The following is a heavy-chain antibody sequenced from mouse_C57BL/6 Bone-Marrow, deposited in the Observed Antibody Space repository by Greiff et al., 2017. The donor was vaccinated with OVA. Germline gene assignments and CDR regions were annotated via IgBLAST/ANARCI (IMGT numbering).Heavy chain of an antibody. CDR1: GYTFTDYY. CDR3: ARSERLRDYFDY. J-gene: IGHJ2*01. V-gene: IGHV1-76*01. Sequence: QVQLQQSGAELVRPGASVKLSCKASGYTFTDYYISWVKQRPGQGLEWIARIYPGSGNIYYNEKFKGKATLPAEKSSRTAYMQLRSLTSDDSAVYFCARSERLRDYFDYWGQGTTLTVSS. D-gene: IGHD2-2*01. CDR2: IYPGSGNI.